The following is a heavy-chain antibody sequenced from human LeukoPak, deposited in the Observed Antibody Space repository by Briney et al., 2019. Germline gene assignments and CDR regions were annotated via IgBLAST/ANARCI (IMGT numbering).Heavy chain of an antibody. V-gene: IGHV3-23*01. CDR1: GFTFSSYTFSTYA. CDR2: VSGSGVST. J-gene: IGHJ6*03. Sequence: GGSLRLSCAASGFTFSSYTFSTYAMSWVRQAPGRGLEWVSAVSGSGVSTYYADSVKGRFTISRDNSKNTLYLQMNGLRAEDTAVYYCAKGVEDSGIYYYYYMDVWGKGTTVTVSS. CDR3: AKGVEDSGIYYYYYMDV. D-gene: IGHD2-15*01.